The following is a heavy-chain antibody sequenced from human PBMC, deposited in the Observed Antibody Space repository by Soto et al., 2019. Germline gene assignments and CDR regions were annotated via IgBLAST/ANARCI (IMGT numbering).Heavy chain of an antibody. CDR1: GFTFSHAW. J-gene: IGHJ3*02. D-gene: IGHD4-17*01. Sequence: QLVVSGGGLVKPGGSLRLSCAASGFTFSHAWMNWVRQAPGKGLEWVCRIKSKTDCGTIDYAAPVKVRFTISTDDSENTLYPQMNSLKTEDTAVYYCTASYRDYVGSAFDIWGQGTLVTVSS. CDR2: IKSKTDCGTI. V-gene: IGHV3-15*07. CDR3: TASYRDYVGSAFDI.